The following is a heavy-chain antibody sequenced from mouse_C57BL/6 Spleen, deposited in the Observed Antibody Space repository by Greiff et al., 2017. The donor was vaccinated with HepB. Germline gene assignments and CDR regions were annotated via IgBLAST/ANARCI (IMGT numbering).Heavy chain of an antibody. CDR3: ARPGSSYDRFAY. CDR1: GYTFTSYW. CDR2: IDPSDSYT. D-gene: IGHD1-1*01. V-gene: IGHV1-69*01. Sequence: QVQLQQPGAELVMPGASVKLSCKASGYTFTSYWMHWVKQRPGQGLEWIGEIDPSDSYTNYNQKFKGKSTLTVDKSSSTAYMQLSSLTSEDSAVYYCARPGSSYDRFAYWGQGTLVTVSA. J-gene: IGHJ3*01.